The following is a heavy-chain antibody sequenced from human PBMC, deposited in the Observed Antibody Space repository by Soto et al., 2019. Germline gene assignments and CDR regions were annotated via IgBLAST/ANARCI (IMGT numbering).Heavy chain of an antibody. Sequence: QVQLVQSGAEVKTPGASVKVSCKASGYTFATYDINWVRQAPGQGLEWMGWMNPNSGNTGYAQKFQGRLTMTRDTALSIANMELSTLRNEETAVYYYATSDGYNFNWLDSWGQGTLVTVSA. J-gene: IGHJ5*01. CDR3: ATSDGYNFNWLDS. D-gene: IGHD2-21*01. CDR2: MNPNSGNT. V-gene: IGHV1-8*01. CDR1: GYTFATYD.